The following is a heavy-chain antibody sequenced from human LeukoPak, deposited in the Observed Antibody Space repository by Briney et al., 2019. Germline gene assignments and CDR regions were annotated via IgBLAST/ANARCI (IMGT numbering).Heavy chain of an antibody. CDR2: IYYSGST. Sequence: SETLSLTCTVSGGSISSHYWSWIRQPPGKGLEWIGYIYYSGSTNYNPSLKSRVTISVDTSKNQFSLKLSSVTAADTAVYYCARDAGRGPNWFDPWGQGTLVTVS. CDR3: ARDAGRGPNWFDP. J-gene: IGHJ5*02. CDR1: GGSISSHY. V-gene: IGHV4-59*11.